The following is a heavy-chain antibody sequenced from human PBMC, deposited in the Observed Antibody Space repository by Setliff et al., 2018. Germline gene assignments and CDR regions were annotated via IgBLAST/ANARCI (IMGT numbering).Heavy chain of an antibody. CDR3: AREIGYYYYYYMDV. CDR1: GDSISSSRYY. V-gene: IGHV4-39*02. J-gene: IGHJ6*03. Sequence: SETLSLTCTVSGDSISSSRYYWAWIRQPPGKGLEWIGNIYYSGTTYSNPSLKSRVTMSVDTSKNQFSLRLNSVTASDTAVYYCAREIGYYYYYYMDVWGKGTTVTVSS. CDR2: IYYSGTT.